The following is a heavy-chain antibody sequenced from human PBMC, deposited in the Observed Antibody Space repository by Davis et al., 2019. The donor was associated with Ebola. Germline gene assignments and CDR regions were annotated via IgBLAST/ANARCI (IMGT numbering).Heavy chain of an antibody. V-gene: IGHV3-74*01. D-gene: IGHD1-26*01. CDR1: GFTFSNYW. Sequence: GESLKISCAASGFTFSNYWMHWVRQAPGKGLVWVSRINSDGSSTSYADSVKGRFTISRDNAKNTLNLQMNSLRAEDTAVYYCAREVGRGGKDFDYWGQGTLVTVSS. CDR3: AREVGRGGKDFDY. CDR2: INSDGSST. J-gene: IGHJ4*02.